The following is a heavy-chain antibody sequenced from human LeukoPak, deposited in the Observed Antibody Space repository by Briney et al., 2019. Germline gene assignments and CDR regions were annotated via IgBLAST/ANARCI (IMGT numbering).Heavy chain of an antibody. CDR3: ATPGYSSGAFDY. Sequence: GGYLRLSCAASGFTFSSYAMSWLRQAPGQGLEWVSAISGSGGSTYYADSVKGRFTISRDNSKNTLYLQMNSLRAEDTAVYYCATPGYSSGAFDYWGQGTLVTVSS. CDR1: GFTFSSYA. CDR2: ISGSGGST. V-gene: IGHV3-23*01. J-gene: IGHJ4*02. D-gene: IGHD6-19*01.